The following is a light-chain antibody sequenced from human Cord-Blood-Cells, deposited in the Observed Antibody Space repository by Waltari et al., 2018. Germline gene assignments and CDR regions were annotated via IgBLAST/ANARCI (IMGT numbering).Light chain of an antibody. CDR1: QSVLYSSNNKNY. V-gene: IGKV4-1*01. J-gene: IGKJ2*01. CDR2: WAS. CDR3: QQYYSTPHT. Sequence: DIVMTQSPDSLAVSLGERATINCKSSQSVLYSSNNKNYLAWYQQKPGQPPKLLISWASTGESGVPDRFSGSGSGTDFTLTISSLQAEDVAVYYCQQYYSTPHTFGQGTKLEIK.